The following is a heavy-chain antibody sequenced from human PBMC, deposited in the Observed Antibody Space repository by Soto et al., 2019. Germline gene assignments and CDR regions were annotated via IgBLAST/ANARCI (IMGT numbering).Heavy chain of an antibody. J-gene: IGHJ6*02. D-gene: IGHD3-16*01. Sequence: QLQLQESGPGLVKPSETLSLTCTVSGGSISSSSYYWGWIRQPPGKGLEWIGSIYYSGSTYNNPSLKSRDTITVNTYKHQLSVQLSSVTAADTAVYYCARRGRHRPRGGMDVWGQGTTVTVSS. CDR1: GGSISSSSYY. CDR2: IYYSGST. V-gene: IGHV4-39*01. CDR3: ARRGRHRPRGGMDV.